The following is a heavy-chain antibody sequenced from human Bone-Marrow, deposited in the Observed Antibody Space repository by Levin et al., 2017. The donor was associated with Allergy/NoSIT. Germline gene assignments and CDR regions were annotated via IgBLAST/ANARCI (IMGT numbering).Heavy chain of an antibody. V-gene: IGHV4-4*07. CDR1: GDSISSSY. Sequence: SQTLSLTCNVSGDSISSSYWNWIRQPAGSGLEWIGRIYPSGSTDYNPSFNTRITMSIDTSNMQVSLKLGSVTAADSAIYFCSASDLMGSRYWGQGTLVSVSS. D-gene: IGHD3-10*01. J-gene: IGHJ4*02. CDR3: SASDLMGSRY. CDR2: IYPSGST.